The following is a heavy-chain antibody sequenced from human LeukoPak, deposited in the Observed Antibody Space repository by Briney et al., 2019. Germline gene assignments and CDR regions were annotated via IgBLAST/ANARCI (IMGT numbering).Heavy chain of an antibody. Sequence: GGSLRLSCAASGFSFSSYWMHWVRQAPGKGLEWVSHINRDGSSTTYADSVKGRFTISRDNAKNSLYLQMNSLRAEDTAVYYCARDWAVTPRYFDLWGRGTLVTVSS. V-gene: IGHV3-74*01. CDR2: INRDGSST. CDR1: GFSFSSYW. D-gene: IGHD4-17*01. J-gene: IGHJ2*01. CDR3: ARDWAVTPRYFDL.